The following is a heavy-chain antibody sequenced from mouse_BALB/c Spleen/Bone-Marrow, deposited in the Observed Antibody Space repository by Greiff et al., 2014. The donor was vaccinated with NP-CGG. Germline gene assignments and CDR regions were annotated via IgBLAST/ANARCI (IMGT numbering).Heavy chain of an antibody. CDR2: ISNGGTYT. V-gene: IGHV5-4*02. CDR3: ARSGERYGAMDY. J-gene: IGHJ4*01. CDR1: GFTFWDFY. Sequence: VQLKESGGGLVKPGGALKLSFAASGFTFWDFYMFLFRQTPGKRVGGGATISNGGTYTYYPDSVKGRFTISRDNAKNNLYLQMSSLKSEDTAMYYCARSGERYGAMDYWGQGTSVTVTS. D-gene: IGHD1-1*02.